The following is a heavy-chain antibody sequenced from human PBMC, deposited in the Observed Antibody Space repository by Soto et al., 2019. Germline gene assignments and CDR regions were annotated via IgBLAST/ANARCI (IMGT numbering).Heavy chain of an antibody. V-gene: IGHV4-30-4*01. CDR1: GGSICSVDYY. Sequence: SETLSLTCTVSGGSICSVDYYWSWIRQPPGKGLEWIGYISYSGSTYYKASLKSRLIISVDTSRNQFSLKLSSVTAADTAVYYCARGDYGDRYYFDYWGQGTLVT. J-gene: IGHJ4*02. CDR2: ISYSGST. CDR3: ARGDYGDRYYFDY. D-gene: IGHD4-17*01.